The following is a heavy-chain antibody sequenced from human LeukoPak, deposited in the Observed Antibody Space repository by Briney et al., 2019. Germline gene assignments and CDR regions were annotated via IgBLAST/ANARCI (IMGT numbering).Heavy chain of an antibody. V-gene: IGHV4-31*03. CDR1: GGSISSGGYY. Sequence: SETLSLTCTVSGGSISSGGYYWNWIRQHPGKDLEWIGYIYYGGNTYYNPSLKSRVTISVDTSKNQFSLKLSSATAADTAVYYCARDREVAVAGYFDYWGQGALVTVSS. J-gene: IGHJ4*02. D-gene: IGHD6-19*01. CDR2: IYYGGNT. CDR3: ARDREVAVAGYFDY.